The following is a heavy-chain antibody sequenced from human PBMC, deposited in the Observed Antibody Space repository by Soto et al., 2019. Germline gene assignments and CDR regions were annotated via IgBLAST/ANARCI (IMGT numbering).Heavy chain of an antibody. J-gene: IGHJ4*02. CDR1: GFTFTGYY. CDR2: INPNTGVA. D-gene: IGHD6-13*01. CDR3: AKDDAGHPDF. Sequence: QVQLVQSGAEVKRPGASVKVSCKASGFTFTGYYMHWVRQAPGQGLEWIGWINPNTGVANYAQKFRDWATITRDTSITTGYLELSGLKSDDTAVYFCAKDDAGHPDFWGQGTLLTVSS. V-gene: IGHV1-2*04.